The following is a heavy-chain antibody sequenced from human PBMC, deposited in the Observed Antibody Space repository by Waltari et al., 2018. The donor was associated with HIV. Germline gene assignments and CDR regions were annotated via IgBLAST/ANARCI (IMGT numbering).Heavy chain of an antibody. J-gene: IGHJ4*02. CDR1: GSTFSNAW. D-gene: IGHD3-22*01. V-gene: IGHV3-15*05. Sequence: EVQLVESGGDLVKPGGCLRLSCAASGSTFSNAWMSWVRQAPGKGPEWVGRIKSKADGGTTDYAAPVKGRFTISRDDSKNTLYLQMNSLRFEDTAVYYCTTDEFYYGNSGYFDYWGQGTLVTVSS. CDR2: IKSKADGGTT. CDR3: TTDEFYYGNSGYFDY.